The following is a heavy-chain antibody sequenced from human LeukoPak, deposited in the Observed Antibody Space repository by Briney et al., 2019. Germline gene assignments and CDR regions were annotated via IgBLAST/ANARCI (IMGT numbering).Heavy chain of an antibody. Sequence: PGGSLRLSCAASGFTFSSYWMSWVRQAPGKGLEWVANIKQDGSEKYYVDSVKGRFTISRDNAKDSLYLQMNSLRAEDTAVYYCARPVTARGGSGWPQHIDYWGQGTLVSVSS. V-gene: IGHV3-7*03. J-gene: IGHJ4*02. CDR1: GFTFSSYW. CDR2: IKQDGSEK. CDR3: ARPVTARGGSGWPQHIDY. D-gene: IGHD6-19*01.